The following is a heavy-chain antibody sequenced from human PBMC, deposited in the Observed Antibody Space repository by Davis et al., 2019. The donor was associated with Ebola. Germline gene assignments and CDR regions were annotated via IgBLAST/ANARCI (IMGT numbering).Heavy chain of an antibody. Sequence: MPSETLSLTCTVSGGSITNDGYYWSWIRQPPGKGLEWIGEINHSGSTNYNPSLKSRVTISVDKSKNQFSLKLSSVTAADTAVYYCARDLSFIGPSRWFDPWGQGTLVTVSS. V-gene: IGHV4-39*07. D-gene: IGHD3-10*01. CDR3: ARDLSFIGPSRWFDP. CDR1: GGSITNDGYY. J-gene: IGHJ5*02. CDR2: INHSGST.